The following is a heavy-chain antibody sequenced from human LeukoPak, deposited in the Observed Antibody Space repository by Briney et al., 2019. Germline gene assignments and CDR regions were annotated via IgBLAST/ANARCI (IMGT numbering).Heavy chain of an antibody. CDR3: TRESGSYHGNDY. V-gene: IGHV1-46*01. D-gene: IGHD1-26*01. J-gene: IGHJ4*02. Sequence: GASVKVSCKASGYTFTNYYIHWVRQAPGQGLEWMGIINPSGGSTSYAQKFQDRITMTRDTSTSIVYMNLSSLRSEDTAVYYCTRESGSYHGNDYWGQGTLVTVSS. CDR2: INPSGGST. CDR1: GYTFTNYY.